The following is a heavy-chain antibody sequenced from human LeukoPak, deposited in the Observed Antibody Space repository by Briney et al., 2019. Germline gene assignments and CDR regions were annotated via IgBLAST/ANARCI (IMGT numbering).Heavy chain of an antibody. Sequence: SETLSLTCTVSGGSISSSSYYGGWIRQPPGKGLGWIGSIYYSGSTYGNPSLKSRVTISVATSKKQSSLKLSSVTAADTAVYYCARHGGGLELPSYYYMDVWGKGTTVTVSS. CDR1: GGSISSSSYY. CDR3: ARHGGGLELPSYYYMDV. V-gene: IGHV4-39*01. CDR2: IYYSGST. J-gene: IGHJ6*03. D-gene: IGHD1-7*01.